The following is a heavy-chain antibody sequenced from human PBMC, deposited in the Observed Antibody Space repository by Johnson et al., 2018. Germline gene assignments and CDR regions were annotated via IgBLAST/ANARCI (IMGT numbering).Heavy chain of an antibody. J-gene: IGHJ3*02. CDR1: GFTFSNFA. CDR3: AKEIAANDGFEI. D-gene: IGHD2-21*01. Sequence: VQLQESGGGLVQPGGSLRLSCAASGFTFSNFAMDWVRQAPGKGLEWVSYISGTGGHTHYADSVKGRFTISRDNSRNTVYLQLNSLRAEDTAVYYCAKEIAANDGFEIWGRGTMVTGYS. V-gene: IGHV3-23*01. CDR2: ISGTGGHT.